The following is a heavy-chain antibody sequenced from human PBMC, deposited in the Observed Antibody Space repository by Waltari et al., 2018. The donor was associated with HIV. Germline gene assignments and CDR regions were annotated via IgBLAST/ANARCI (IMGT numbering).Heavy chain of an antibody. CDR1: GFNFRNFA. CDR2: LSGSGTTA. J-gene: IGHJ3*01. V-gene: IGHV3-23*01. CDR3: AKSMRDLRPSAFDV. Sequence: EVQLLESGGGQVQPGGSLGISCATSGFNFRNFAMSWVRQAPGKGPEWVSALSGSGTTASYADYVKSRFTISRDFSNNTLFLQMNNLQAEDTAVYFCAKSMRDLRPSAFDVWGQGTVVAISS. D-gene: IGHD2-8*01.